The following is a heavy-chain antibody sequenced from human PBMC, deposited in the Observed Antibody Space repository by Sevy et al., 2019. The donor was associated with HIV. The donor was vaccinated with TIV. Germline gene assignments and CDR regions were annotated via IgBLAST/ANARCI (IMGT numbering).Heavy chain of an antibody. CDR3: AREGCTKPHDY. CDR2: LSFGCGEI. CDR1: GFTFSKYS. V-gene: IGHV3-23*01. J-gene: IGHJ4*02. Sequence: RGCLRLSCAASGFTFSKYSMSWVRQPPGKGLEWVSTLSFGCGEIKYADSVKGRFTISRDNSKSSVYLQMNNLRPEDTAVHYCAREGCTKPHDYWGQGTLVSVSS. D-gene: IGHD2-8*01.